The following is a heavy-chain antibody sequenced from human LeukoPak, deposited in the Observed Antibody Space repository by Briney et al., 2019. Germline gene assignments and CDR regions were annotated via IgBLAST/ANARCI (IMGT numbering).Heavy chain of an antibody. V-gene: IGHV4-39*01. CDR1: GGSISSSSYY. J-gene: IGHJ5*02. CDR2: IYYSGST. CDR3: ARHYSSGWYTDWFDP. Sequence: SETLSLTCTVSGGSISSSSYYWGWIRQPPGKGLEWIGSIYYSGSTYYNPSLKSRVTISVDTSKNQFSLKLSSVTAADTAVYYCARHYSSGWYTDWFDPWGQGTLVTVSS. D-gene: IGHD6-19*01.